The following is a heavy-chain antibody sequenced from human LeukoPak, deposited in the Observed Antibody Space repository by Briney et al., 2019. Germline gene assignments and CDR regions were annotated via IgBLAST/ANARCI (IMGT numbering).Heavy chain of an antibody. CDR2: INHSGST. CDR3: ARVSYYDSGAYYFYFDY. V-gene: IGHV4-34*01. D-gene: IGHD3-22*01. J-gene: IGHJ4*02. CDR1: GGSFSGYY. Sequence: SETLSLTCAVYGGSFSGYYWSWIRQPPGKGLEWIGEINHSGSTNYNPSLKSRVTISVDTSKNQFSLKLSSVTAADTAVYYCARVSYYDSGAYYFYFDYWGQGTLVTVSS.